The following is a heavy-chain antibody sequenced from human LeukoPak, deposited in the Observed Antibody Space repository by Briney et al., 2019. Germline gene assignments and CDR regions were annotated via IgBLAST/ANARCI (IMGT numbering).Heavy chain of an antibody. Sequence: GGSLRLSCAASGFTFSSYTMNWVRQAPGKGLEWLSYIASSSTVYYADSVKGRFTISRDNAKNSLYLQMNSLRDEDTAVYYCARDRLGAGSFDIWGQGTMVTVSS. V-gene: IGHV3-48*02. CDR2: IASSSTV. CDR1: GFTFSSYT. D-gene: IGHD7-27*01. CDR3: ARDRLGAGSFDI. J-gene: IGHJ3*02.